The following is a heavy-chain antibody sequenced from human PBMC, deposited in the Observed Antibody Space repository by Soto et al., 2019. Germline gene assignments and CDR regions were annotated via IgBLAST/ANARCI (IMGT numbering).Heavy chain of an antibody. J-gene: IGHJ3*02. D-gene: IGHD2-2*01. CDR2: ISAYNGNT. V-gene: IGHV1-18*01. CDR1: GYTFTSYG. Sequence: QVQLVQSGAEVKKPGASVKVSCKASGYTFTSYGISWVRQAPGQGLEWMGWISAYNGNTNYAQKLQGRVTMNTDASTSTGYMELRSLRSDDTAVYYCARDRYGSSTSCYEGAFDIWGQGTMVTVSS. CDR3: ARDRYGSSTSCYEGAFDI.